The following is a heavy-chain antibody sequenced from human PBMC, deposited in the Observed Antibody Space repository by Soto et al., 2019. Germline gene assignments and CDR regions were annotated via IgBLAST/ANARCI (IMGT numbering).Heavy chain of an antibody. CDR3: ARVERGTATTVVDAFDI. Sequence: SETLSLTCAFFGGSVNSGNYYWSWIRQPPGKGLEWIGEMSHSGGTHFNPSLKSRVTISVDTSKNQFSLKMSSVTAADTALYYCARVERGTATTVVDAFDIWGPGTMVTVSS. J-gene: IGHJ3*02. V-gene: IGHV4-61*01. CDR1: GGSVNSGNYY. D-gene: IGHD1-1*01. CDR2: MSHSGGT.